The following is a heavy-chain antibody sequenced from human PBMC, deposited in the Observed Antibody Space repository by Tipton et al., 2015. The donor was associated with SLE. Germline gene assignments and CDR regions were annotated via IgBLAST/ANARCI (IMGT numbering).Heavy chain of an antibody. J-gene: IGHJ4*02. CDR2: MNPNSGNT. Sequence: QVQLMQSGAEVKKPGSSVKVSCKASGGTFSSYAISWVRQAPGQGLEWMGWMNPNSGNTGYAQKFQGRVTMTRNTSISTAYMELSSLRSEDTAVYYCAREDSSGYWGQGTLVTVSS. D-gene: IGHD3-22*01. V-gene: IGHV1-8*02. CDR3: AREDSSGY. CDR1: GGTFSSYA.